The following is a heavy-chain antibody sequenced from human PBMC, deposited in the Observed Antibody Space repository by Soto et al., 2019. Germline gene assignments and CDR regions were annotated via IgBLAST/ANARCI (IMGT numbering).Heavy chain of an antibody. V-gene: IGHV4-30-4*01. CDR3: ARAIGSRVCSGGSCYSVPWFDP. Sequence: QVQLQESGPGLVKPSQTLSLTCTVSGGSISSGDYYWSWIRQPPGKGLEWIGYIYYSGSTYYNPSLKGRVTISVDTSKNQFSLKLSSVTAADTAVYYCARAIGSRVCSGGSCYSVPWFDPWGQGTLVTVSS. D-gene: IGHD2-15*01. CDR2: IYYSGST. J-gene: IGHJ5*02. CDR1: GGSISSGDYY.